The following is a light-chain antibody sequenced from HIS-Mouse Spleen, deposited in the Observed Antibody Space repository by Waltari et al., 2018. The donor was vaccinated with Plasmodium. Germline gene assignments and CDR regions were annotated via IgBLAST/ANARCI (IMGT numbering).Light chain of an antibody. Sequence: SSELTQDPAVSVALGQTVRLTCHGDSLRSYYASWYQQKPGQAPVLVIYGKNNRPSGIPDRFSGSSSGNTASLTITGAQAEDEADYYCNSRDSSGNLVVFGGGTKLTVL. CDR2: GKN. J-gene: IGLJ2*01. V-gene: IGLV3-19*01. CDR1: SLRSYY. CDR3: NSRDSSGNLVV.